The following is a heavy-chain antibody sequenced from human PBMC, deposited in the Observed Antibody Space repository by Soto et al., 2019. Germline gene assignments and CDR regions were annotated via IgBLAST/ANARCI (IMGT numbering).Heavy chain of an antibody. CDR1: GGSIISYY. Sequence: PSETLSLTCTVSGGSIISYYWSWILQPPGKGLEWIGYIYYSGSTNYNPSLKSRVTISVDTSKNQFSLKLSSVTAADTAVYYCAREGSYKNYYYYGMDVWGQGTTVTVS. CDR2: IYYSGST. CDR3: AREGSYKNYYYYGMDV. J-gene: IGHJ6*02. D-gene: IGHD2-15*01. V-gene: IGHV4-59*01.